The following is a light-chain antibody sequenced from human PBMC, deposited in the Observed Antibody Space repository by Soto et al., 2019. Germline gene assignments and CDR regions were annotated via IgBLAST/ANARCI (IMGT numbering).Light chain of an antibody. V-gene: IGKV3-11*01. Sequence: EIVLTQSPATLSLSPGERATLSCRASQSVSSYLAWYQQKPDQAPRLLIYDASNRATGIPARFSGSGSGTDFTLTISSLEPEDFAVYYCQQRSNWPLFFGQGTRLEIK. J-gene: IGKJ5*01. CDR3: QQRSNWPLF. CDR2: DAS. CDR1: QSVSSY.